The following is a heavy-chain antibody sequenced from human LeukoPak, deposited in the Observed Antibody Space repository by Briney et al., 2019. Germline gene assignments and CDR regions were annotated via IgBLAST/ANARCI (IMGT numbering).Heavy chain of an antibody. CDR1: GFTFSTYW. Sequence: PGGSLRLSCAASGFTFSTYWMSWVRQAPGKGLEWVANINPDGSENYYADSVKGRFTISRDKNSLYLQMNSLRAEDTAVYHCARFGSGWFFDYWGQGTLVTVSS. D-gene: IGHD6-19*01. V-gene: IGHV3-7*04. CDR3: ARFGSGWFFDY. J-gene: IGHJ4*02. CDR2: INPDGSEN.